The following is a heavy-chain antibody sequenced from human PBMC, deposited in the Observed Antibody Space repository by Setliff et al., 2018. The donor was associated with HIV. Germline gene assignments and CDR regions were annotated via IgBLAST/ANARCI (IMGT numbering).Heavy chain of an antibody. J-gene: IGHJ3*02. CDR3: AGPRGDEAFDI. CDR2: IMHIIHFT. D-gene: IGHD3-10*01. V-gene: IGHV1-69*10. Sequence: SVKVSCKACGGSSSTYAINWVRQAPGQGLEWMGQIMHIIHFTNYAQKFQGRVTISADESTSTMYMELTTLRSDDKAVYYCAGPRGDEAFDIWGQGTMVTVSS. CDR1: GGSSSTYA.